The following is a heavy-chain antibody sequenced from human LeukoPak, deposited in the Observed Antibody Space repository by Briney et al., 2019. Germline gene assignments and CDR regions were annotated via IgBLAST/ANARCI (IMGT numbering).Heavy chain of an antibody. CDR3: ARVWDYYDSSGYFPYFDY. V-gene: IGHV4-59*12. CDR2: IYYGGST. J-gene: IGHJ4*02. Sequence: SETLSLTCTVSGGSISSYYWSWIRQSPGKGLEWIGYIYYGGSTDYNPSLKSRVTISVDTSKNQFSLKLSSVTAADTAVYYCARVWDYYDSSGYFPYFDYWGQGTLVTVSS. D-gene: IGHD3-22*01. CDR1: GGSISSYY.